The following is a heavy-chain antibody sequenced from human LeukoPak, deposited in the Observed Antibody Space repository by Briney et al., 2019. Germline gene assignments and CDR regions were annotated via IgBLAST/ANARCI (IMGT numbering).Heavy chain of an antibody. CDR3: AAAFQYYYDSSGPTRFDY. J-gene: IGHJ4*02. Sequence: SGTLSLTCAVYGGPFSGYYWSWIRQPPGKGLEWIGEINHSGSTNYNPSLKSRVTISVDTSKNQFSLKLSSVTAADTAVYYCAAAFQYYYDSSGPTRFDYWGQGTLVTVSS. V-gene: IGHV4-34*01. D-gene: IGHD3-22*01. CDR1: GGPFSGYY. CDR2: INHSGST.